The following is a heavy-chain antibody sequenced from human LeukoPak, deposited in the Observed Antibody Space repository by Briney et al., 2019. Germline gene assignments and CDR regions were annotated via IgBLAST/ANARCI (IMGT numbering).Heavy chain of an antibody. Sequence: SVKVSRKASGGTFSSYAISWVRQAPGQGLEWMGRIIPILGIANYAQKFQGRVTITADKSTSTAYMELSSLRSEDTAVYYCARDIPLGPLSKPEDYFDYWGQGTLVTVSS. CDR2: IIPILGIA. D-gene: IGHD2-21*01. CDR1: GGTFSSYA. J-gene: IGHJ4*02. V-gene: IGHV1-69*04. CDR3: ARDIPLGPLSKPEDYFDY.